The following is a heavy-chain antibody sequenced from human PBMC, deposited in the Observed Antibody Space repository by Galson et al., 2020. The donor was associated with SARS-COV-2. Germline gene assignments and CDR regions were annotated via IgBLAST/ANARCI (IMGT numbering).Heavy chain of an antibody. CDR1: TFTFTSSF. CDR3: AKVGLAVLGYFDS. J-gene: IGHJ4*02. CDR2: VYSGGTT. D-gene: IGHD6-19*01. V-gene: IGHV3-23*03. Sequence: EGTLRLSFAASTFTFTSSFMSWVRQAPGKGLECVSVVYSGGTTFYADSVKGRFTVSRDNSKNTLFLQMNSLRPEDTAVYYCAKVGLAVLGYFDSWGQGTLVTVSS.